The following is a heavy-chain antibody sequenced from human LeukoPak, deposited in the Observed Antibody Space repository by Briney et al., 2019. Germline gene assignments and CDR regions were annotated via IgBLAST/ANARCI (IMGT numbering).Heavy chain of an antibody. CDR2: ISASGGST. J-gene: IGHJ6*02. V-gene: IGHV3-23*01. Sequence: GGSLRLSCAASGFTFSSYAMSWVRQAPGKGLEWVSAISASGGSTYYADSVKGRFTISRDNSKNTLYLQMNSLRAEDTAVYYCARADYVASYGMDVWGQGTTVTVSS. CDR3: ARADYVASYGMDV. D-gene: IGHD4-17*01. CDR1: GFTFSSYA.